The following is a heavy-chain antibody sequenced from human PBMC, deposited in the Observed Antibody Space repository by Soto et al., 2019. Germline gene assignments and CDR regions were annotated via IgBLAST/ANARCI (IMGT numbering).Heavy chain of an antibody. D-gene: IGHD6-13*01. J-gene: IGHJ4*02. Sequence: SVKVYCKGSGYTFTCCGISWVGQDPGQGLEWMGWISAYNGNTNYAQKLQGRVTMTTDTSTSTAYMELRSLRSDDTAVYYCARDDFSSSWPFDYWGQGTLVTVSS. CDR3: ARDDFSSSWPFDY. V-gene: IGHV1-18*04. CDR2: ISAYNGNT. CDR1: GYTFTCCG.